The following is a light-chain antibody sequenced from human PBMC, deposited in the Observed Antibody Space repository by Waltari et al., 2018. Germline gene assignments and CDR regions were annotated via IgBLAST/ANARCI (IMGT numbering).Light chain of an antibody. CDR3: CSYVGGTSWV. CDR2: EGN. V-gene: IGLV2-23*01. CDR1: SSDVGNFLL. Sequence: QSALTQPASVSGSPGQSISISCTGSSSDVGNFLLLSWYQQHPGKAPKFIIYEGNTRPSGLSDRFSGSKSGNTASLTISGLQPDDEADYYCCSYVGGTSWVFGGGTKLTVL. J-gene: IGLJ3*02.